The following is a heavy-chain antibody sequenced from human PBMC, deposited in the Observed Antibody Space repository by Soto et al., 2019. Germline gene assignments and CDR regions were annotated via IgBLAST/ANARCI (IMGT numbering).Heavy chain of an antibody. CDR3: AKGPPLDY. CDR2: ISYDGSNK. J-gene: IGHJ4*02. V-gene: IGHV3-30*18. Sequence: GGSLRLSCAASGYTFSYYSMHWVRQAPGKGLEWVAVISYDGSNKYYADSVKGRFIISRDNSKNRLYLQMNSLRAEDTAVYYCAKGPPLDYWGQGTLVTVSS. CDR1: GYTFSYYS.